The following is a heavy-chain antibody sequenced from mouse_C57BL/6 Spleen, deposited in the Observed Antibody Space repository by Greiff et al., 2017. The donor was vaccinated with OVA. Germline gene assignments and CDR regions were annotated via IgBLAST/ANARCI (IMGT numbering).Heavy chain of an antibody. Sequence: QVQLQQSGPELVKPGASVKISCKASGYAFSSSWMNWVKQRPGTGLEWIGRLYPGDGDTNYNGKFKGKATLTADKSSSTAYMQLSSLTSEDSAVYFCARWSYDYAMDYWGQGTSVTVSS. CDR3: ARWSYDYAMDY. CDR2: LYPGDGDT. CDR1: GYAFSSSW. V-gene: IGHV1-82*01. D-gene: IGHD1-1*01. J-gene: IGHJ4*01.